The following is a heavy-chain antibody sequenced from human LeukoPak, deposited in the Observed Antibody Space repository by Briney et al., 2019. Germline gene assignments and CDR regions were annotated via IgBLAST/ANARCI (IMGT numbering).Heavy chain of an antibody. J-gene: IGHJ6*02. V-gene: IGHV4-31*03. CDR3: ARAQVDYNNGPGSRGYYSYGMDV. D-gene: IGHD4-11*01. Sequence: PSETLSLTCTVSGGSISSGGCYWSWIRQHPGKGLEWIGYIYYSGSTYYNPSLKSRVTISVDTSKNQFSLKLSSVTAADTAVYYCARAQVDYNNGPGSRGYYSYGMDVWGRGTTVTVSS. CDR2: IYYSGST. CDR1: GGSISSGGCY.